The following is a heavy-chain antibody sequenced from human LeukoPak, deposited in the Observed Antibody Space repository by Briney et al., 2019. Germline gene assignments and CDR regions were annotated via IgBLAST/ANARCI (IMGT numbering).Heavy chain of an antibody. CDR1: GFTFSSYG. D-gene: IGHD6-19*01. V-gene: IGHV3-23*01. Sequence: GGSLRLSCAGSGFTFSSYGMSWVRQAPGKGLEWVSAISGSGGSTYYADSVKGRFTISRDNSKNSLYLQMNSLRAEDTAVYYCARGLVRTSSGWFFDYWGQGTLITVSS. J-gene: IGHJ4*02. CDR2: ISGSGGST. CDR3: ARGLVRTSSGWFFDY.